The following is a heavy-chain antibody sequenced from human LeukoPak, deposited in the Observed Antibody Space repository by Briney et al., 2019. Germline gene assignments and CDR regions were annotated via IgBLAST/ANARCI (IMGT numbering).Heavy chain of an antibody. CDR1: GYTFTGYY. V-gene: IGHV1-2*02. J-gene: IGHJ4*02. CDR2: INPNSGGT. CDR3: ATTPAYCGGDCSPGY. D-gene: IGHD2-21*02. Sequence: ASVKVSCKASGYTFTGYYMHWVRQAPGQGLEWMGWINPNSGGTNYAQKFQGRVTMTRDTSISTAYMELSRLRSDDTAVYYCATTPAYCGGDCSPGYWGQGALVTVSS.